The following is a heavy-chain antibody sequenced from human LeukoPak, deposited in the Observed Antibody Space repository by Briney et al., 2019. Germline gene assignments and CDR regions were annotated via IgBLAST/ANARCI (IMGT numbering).Heavy chain of an antibody. J-gene: IGHJ3*02. CDR3: ARHAYYYDRSGSYEAFDI. Sequence: SETLSLTCTVSGGSISSYYWSWIRQPPGKGLEWIGSMYYSGSTNYKPSLKSRVTISVDTSKNHFSLKLSSVTAADTAVYYCARHAYYYDRSGSYEAFDIWGQGTMVTVSS. V-gene: IGHV4-59*08. CDR2: MYYSGST. D-gene: IGHD3-22*01. CDR1: GGSISSYY.